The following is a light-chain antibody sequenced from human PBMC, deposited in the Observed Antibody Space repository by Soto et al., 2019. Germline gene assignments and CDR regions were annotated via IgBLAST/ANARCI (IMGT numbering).Light chain of an antibody. J-gene: IGKJ1*01. CDR1: QSVSYN. Sequence: EIVVTQSPATLSVSPGEGATLSCRASQSVSYNVAWYQQRPGQAPRLLIYRASNRAPGIPARFSGTGSGTEFTLTITSLQSEDVAIYYCQQYNNWPPWTFGPGTKVEIK. V-gene: IGKV3-15*01. CDR2: RAS. CDR3: QQYNNWPPWT.